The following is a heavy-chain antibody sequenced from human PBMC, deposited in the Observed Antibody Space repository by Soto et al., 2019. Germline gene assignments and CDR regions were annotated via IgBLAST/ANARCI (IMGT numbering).Heavy chain of an antibody. CDR1: GVPVSSRSDY. CDR2: IHYSGST. J-gene: IGHJ5*02. D-gene: IGHD2-15*01. V-gene: IGHV4-61*01. Sequence: TLSLTCAVSGVPVSSRSDYWLWIRQPPGKGLEWIGYIHYSGSTNYNPSLKSRVTISVDTSKNQFSLKLSSVTAADTAVYYCARDRGLLARSFNWFDPWGQGTLVTVSS. CDR3: ARDRGLLARSFNWFDP.